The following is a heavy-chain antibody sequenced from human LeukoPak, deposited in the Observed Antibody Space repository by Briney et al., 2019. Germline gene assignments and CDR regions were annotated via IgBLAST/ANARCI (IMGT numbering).Heavy chain of an antibody. CDR1: EFSVGSNY. CDR3: ANSRPYVQLWPFDY. V-gene: IGHV3-66*01. J-gene: IGHJ4*02. D-gene: IGHD5-18*01. Sequence: GGSLRLSCAASEFSVGSNYMTWVRQAPGKGLEWVSLIYSGGSTYYADSVKGRFTISRDNSKNTLYLQMNSLRTDDTAVYFCANSRPYVQLWPFDYWGQGTLVTVSS. CDR2: IYSGGST.